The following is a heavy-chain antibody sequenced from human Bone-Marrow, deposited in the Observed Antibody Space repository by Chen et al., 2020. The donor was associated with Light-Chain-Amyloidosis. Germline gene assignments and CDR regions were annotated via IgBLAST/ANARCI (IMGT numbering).Heavy chain of an antibody. CDR1: GFTFDDYG. V-gene: IGHV3-20*04. D-gene: IGHD3-3*01. CDR3: AREAGVGITYYFDL. Sequence: EVQLVESGGRVVRPGGSLRLSCAASGFTFDDYGMSWVRQAPGKGLEWVSGINWNGGRTGYADFVKGRFTISRDNVKNSLDLQMNTLSPDDTALYYCAREAGVGITYYFDLWGPGTLVTVSS. J-gene: IGHJ2*01. CDR2: INWNGGRT.